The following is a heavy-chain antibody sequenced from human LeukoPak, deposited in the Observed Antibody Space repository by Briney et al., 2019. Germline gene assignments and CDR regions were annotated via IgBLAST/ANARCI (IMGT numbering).Heavy chain of an antibody. D-gene: IGHD6-19*01. V-gene: IGHV3-33*01. CDR2: IWYDGSNK. CDR1: GFTFSSYG. CDR3: ARDGSSGWYWVDY. Sequence: PRGSPRLSCAASGFTFSSYGMHWVRQAPGKGLEWVAVIWYDGSNKYYADSVKGRFTISRDNSKNTLYLQMNSLRAEDTAVYYCARDGSSGWYWVDYWGQGTLVTVFS. J-gene: IGHJ4*02.